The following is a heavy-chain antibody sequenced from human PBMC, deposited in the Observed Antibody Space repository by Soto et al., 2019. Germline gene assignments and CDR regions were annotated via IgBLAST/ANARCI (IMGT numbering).Heavy chain of an antibody. Sequence: PSETLSLTCTVSGGSISSSSYYWSWIRQPPGKGLEWIGYIYYSGSTNYNPSLKSRVTISVDTSKNQLSLKLSSVTAADTAVYYCSRYGITIFGVVPPQNWFDPWGQGTLVTVSS. CDR2: IYYSGST. D-gene: IGHD3-3*01. CDR3: SRYGITIFGVVPPQNWFDP. CDR1: GGSISSSSYY. V-gene: IGHV4-61*01. J-gene: IGHJ5*02.